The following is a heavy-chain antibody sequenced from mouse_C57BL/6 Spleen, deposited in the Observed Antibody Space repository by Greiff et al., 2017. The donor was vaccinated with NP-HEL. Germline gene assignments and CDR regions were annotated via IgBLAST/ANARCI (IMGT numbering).Heavy chain of an antibody. J-gene: IGHJ1*03. D-gene: IGHD1-1*01. V-gene: IGHV1-50*01. CDR1: GYTFTSYW. CDR3: ARDPYYYGSSYGYFDV. CDR2: IDPSDSYT. Sequence: QVQLQQPGAELVKPGASVKLSCKASGYTFTSYWMQWVKQRPGQGLEWIGEIDPSDSYTNYNQKFEGKATLTVDTSSSTAYMQLSSLTSEDSAVYYCARDPYYYGSSYGYFDVWGTGTTVTVSS.